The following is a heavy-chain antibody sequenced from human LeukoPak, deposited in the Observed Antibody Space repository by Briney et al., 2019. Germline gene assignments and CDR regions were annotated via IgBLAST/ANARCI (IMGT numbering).Heavy chain of an antibody. Sequence: PSETLSLTCTVSGGSISSSSYYWGWIRQPPGKGLEWIGSIYYSGSTYYNPSLKSRVTISVDTSKNQFSLKLSSVTAADTAVYYCARVARSMSSSSEDYWGQGTLVTVSS. V-gene: IGHV4-39*01. D-gene: IGHD6-13*01. J-gene: IGHJ4*02. CDR1: GGSISSSSYY. CDR3: ARVARSMSSSSEDY. CDR2: IYYSGST.